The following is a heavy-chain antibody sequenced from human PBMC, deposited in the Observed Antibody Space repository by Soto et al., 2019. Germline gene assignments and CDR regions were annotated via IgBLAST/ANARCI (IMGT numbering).Heavy chain of an antibody. J-gene: IGHJ6*02. D-gene: IGHD2-2*01. V-gene: IGHV5-51*01. Sequence: PGEPLKISCKGSGYSFTSYWIGWVRQMPGKGLEWMGIIYPGDSDTRYSPSFQGQVTISADKSISTAYLQWSSLKASDTAMYYCARSADRTFYYYGMDVWGQGTTVTVSS. CDR1: GYSFTSYW. CDR2: IYPGDSDT. CDR3: ARSADRTFYYYGMDV.